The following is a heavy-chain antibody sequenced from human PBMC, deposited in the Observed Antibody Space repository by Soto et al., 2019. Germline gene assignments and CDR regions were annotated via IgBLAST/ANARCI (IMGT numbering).Heavy chain of an antibody. CDR2: IYYSGST. Sequence: PSETLSLTCTVSGGSISGYYWSWIRQPPGKGLEWIGYIYYSGSTNYNPSLKSRVTISVDTSKNQFSLKLSSVTAADTAVYYCARTYSNYAYYYYYMDFWAKRPRSPSP. J-gene: IGHJ6*03. D-gene: IGHD4-4*01. CDR1: GGSISGYY. V-gene: IGHV4-59*08. CDR3: ARTYSNYAYYYYYMDF.